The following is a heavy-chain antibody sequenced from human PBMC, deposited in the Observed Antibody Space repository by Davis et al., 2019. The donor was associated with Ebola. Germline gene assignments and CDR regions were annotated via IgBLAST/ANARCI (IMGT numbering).Heavy chain of an antibody. V-gene: IGHV3-23*01. Sequence: PGGSLRLSCAASGFTFTSYSMTWVRQAPGKGLEWVSGISGSGSTYYADSVKGRFTFSRDSAKNSLYLQMNSLRAEDTAVYYCASHSGRAPPLDWGQGTLVTVSS. CDR3: ASHSGRAPPLD. CDR1: GFTFTSYS. D-gene: IGHD6-19*01. J-gene: IGHJ4*02. CDR2: ISGSGST.